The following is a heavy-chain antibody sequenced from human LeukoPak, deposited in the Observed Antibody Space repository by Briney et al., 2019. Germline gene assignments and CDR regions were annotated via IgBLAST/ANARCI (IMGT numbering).Heavy chain of an antibody. J-gene: IGHJ4*02. CDR2: INPEGSEK. CDR3: ARDLAYSRLDY. CDR1: GLTFSSSW. Sequence: RGSLRLSCAVSGLTFSSSWMDWVRQAPGKGLEWVASINPEGSEKYSADSVKGRFTISRDNAKNSLYLQMDSLRVEDTAFYYCARDLAYSRLDYWGQGMLVTVSS. D-gene: IGHD5-18*01. V-gene: IGHV3-7*01.